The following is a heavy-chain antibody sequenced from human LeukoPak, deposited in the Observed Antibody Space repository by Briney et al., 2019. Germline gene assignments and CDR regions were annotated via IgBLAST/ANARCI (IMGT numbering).Heavy chain of an antibody. Sequence: ASVKVSCKTSGYTFTSYDLNWVRQAPGQGLEWMGWINPNSGGTNYAQKFQGRVTMTRDTSISTAYMELSRLRSDDTAVYYCARRRSGDYDSSGYSDYWGQGTLVTVSS. CDR2: INPNSGGT. CDR3: ARRRSGDYDSSGYSDY. D-gene: IGHD3-22*01. J-gene: IGHJ4*02. CDR1: GYTFTSYD. V-gene: IGHV1-2*02.